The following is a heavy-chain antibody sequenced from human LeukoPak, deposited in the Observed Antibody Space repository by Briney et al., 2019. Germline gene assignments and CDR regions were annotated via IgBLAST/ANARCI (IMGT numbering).Heavy chain of an antibody. Sequence: GGSLRLSCAASGFTFSSYSMNWVRQAPGKGLEWVSYISSSSNTIYYADSVKGRFTISRDNAKNSLYLQMNSLRAEDTAVYYCARREWTLYYFDHWGQGTLVTVSS. J-gene: IGHJ4*02. CDR1: GFTFSSYS. D-gene: IGHD3-3*01. CDR3: ARREWTLYYFDH. V-gene: IGHV3-48*01. CDR2: ISSSSNTI.